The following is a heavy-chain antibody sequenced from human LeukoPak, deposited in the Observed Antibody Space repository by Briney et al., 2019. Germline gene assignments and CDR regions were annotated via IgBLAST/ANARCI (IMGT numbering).Heavy chain of an antibody. CDR3: ARGPYSSSWYHFDY. J-gene: IGHJ4*02. CDR2: INPSSGGT. V-gene: IGHV1-2*02. CDR1: GYTFTDYY. D-gene: IGHD6-13*01. Sequence: ASVKVSCKASGYTFTDYYMHWVRQAPGQGLEWMGWINPSSGGTNYAQKFQGRVTVTRDTSISTAYMDLSRLRSDDTAVYYCARGPYSSSWYHFDYWGQGTLVTVSS.